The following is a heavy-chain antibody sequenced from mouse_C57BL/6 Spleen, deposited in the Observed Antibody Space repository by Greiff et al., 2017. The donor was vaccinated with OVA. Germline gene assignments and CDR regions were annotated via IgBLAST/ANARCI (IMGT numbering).Heavy chain of an antibody. V-gene: IGHV1-15*01. CDR3: TRGGNYDAMDY. Sequence: QLQQSGAELVRPGASVTLSCKASGYTFTDYEMHWVKQTPVHGLEWIGAIDPETGGTAYNQKFKGKAILTADKSSSTAYMELRSLTSEDSAVYYCTRGGNYDAMDYWGQGTSVTVSS. J-gene: IGHJ4*01. CDR1: GYTFTDYE. CDR2: IDPETGGT. D-gene: IGHD2-1*01.